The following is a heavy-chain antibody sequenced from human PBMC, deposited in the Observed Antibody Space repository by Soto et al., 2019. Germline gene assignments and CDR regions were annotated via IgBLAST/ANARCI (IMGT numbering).Heavy chain of an antibody. J-gene: IGHJ6*02. CDR3: ARFVRSCSGTTCYTRADV. CDR2: IYSSWIT. CDR1: GVSVSSDTHY. D-gene: IGHD2-2*02. V-gene: IGHV4-61*01. Sequence: ETLSLTCPVSGVSVSSDTHYWSWIRQPPGKRLEWIGFIYSSWITNYNPSLKSRVTMSVDTSKNQFSLKLRSVIVADTAVYHCARFVRSCSGTTCYTRADVWGQGTTVTVSS.